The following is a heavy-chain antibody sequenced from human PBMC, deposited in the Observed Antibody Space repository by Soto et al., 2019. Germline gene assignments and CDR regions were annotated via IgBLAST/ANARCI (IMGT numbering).Heavy chain of an antibody. J-gene: IGHJ3*02. CDR1: GFTFSSYS. V-gene: IGHV3-21*01. CDR3: ARAHRRKVTQRHAFDI. D-gene: IGHD2-15*01. Sequence: GGSLRLSCAASGFTFSSYSMNWVRQAPGKGLEWVSSISSGSSYIYYADSVKGRLTISIDNVKNSLYLQMNSLTAEDTAVYYCARAHRRKVTQRHAFDIWVQGTMVTVPS. CDR2: ISSGSSYI.